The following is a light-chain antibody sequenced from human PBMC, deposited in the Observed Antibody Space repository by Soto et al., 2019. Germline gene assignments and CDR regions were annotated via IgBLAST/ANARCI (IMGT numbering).Light chain of an antibody. CDR1: SSDVGGYNS. Sequence: QSVLTQPASVSGCPGQSITSCCTGTSSDVGGYNSVSWYQQHPGKAPKLMIYNVSNRPSGVSNRFSGSKSGNTASLTISGLQAEDEADYYCSSYTSSSTYVFGTGTKVTVL. CDR3: SSYTSSSTYV. J-gene: IGLJ1*01. V-gene: IGLV2-14*01. CDR2: NVS.